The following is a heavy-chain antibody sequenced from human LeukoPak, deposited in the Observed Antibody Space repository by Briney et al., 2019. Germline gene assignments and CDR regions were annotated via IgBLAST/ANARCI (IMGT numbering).Heavy chain of an antibody. CDR1: GYTFTNYW. J-gene: IGHJ4*02. CDR2: IYPGDSDT. D-gene: IGHD5-24*01. V-gene: IGHV5-51*01. Sequence: GESLKISCKGSGYTFTNYWIGWVRQMPGKGLEWMGIIYPGDSDTRYSPSFQGQVAISADKSISTAYLQWSSLKASDTAMYYCARHVGDGYFYFDYWGQGTLVTVSS. CDR3: ARHVGDGYFYFDY.